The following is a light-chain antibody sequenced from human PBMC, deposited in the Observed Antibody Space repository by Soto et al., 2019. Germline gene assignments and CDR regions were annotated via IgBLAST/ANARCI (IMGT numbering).Light chain of an antibody. Sequence: DIQLTQSPSSVSASVGDRVTIPCRASQGFCSWLAWYQQKPGKAPSLLIYTASSLQSGVPSRFSGSGSGTDFTLTISRLEPEDFAVYYCQQYGSIPWTFGQGTKVDIK. J-gene: IGKJ1*01. V-gene: IGKV1-12*01. CDR3: QQYGSIPWT. CDR2: TAS. CDR1: QGFCSW.